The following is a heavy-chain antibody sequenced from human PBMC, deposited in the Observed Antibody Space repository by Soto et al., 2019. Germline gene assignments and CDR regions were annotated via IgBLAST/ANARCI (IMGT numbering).Heavy chain of an antibody. D-gene: IGHD2-15*01. CDR2: ISGGGVNI. J-gene: IGHJ5*02. Sequence: PGGSLRLSCSASGIRFSDYYMSWIRQAPGKGLEWVSYISGGGVNIFYADSVRGRFTISRDNAKNSLYLQMNSLRVEDTAVYYCAADPTMRGYFRFGPWGQGTLVTVSS. CDR1: GIRFSDYY. CDR3: AADPTMRGYFRFGP. V-gene: IGHV3-11*01.